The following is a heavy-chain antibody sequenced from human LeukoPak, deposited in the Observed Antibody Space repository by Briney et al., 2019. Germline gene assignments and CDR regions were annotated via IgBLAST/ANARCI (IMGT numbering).Heavy chain of an antibody. V-gene: IGHV4-31*03. CDR1: GGSISSGGYY. D-gene: IGHD3-22*01. CDR2: IYYSGST. CDR3: ARVTMIVSGAFDI. J-gene: IGHJ3*02. Sequence: PSETLSLTCTVSGGSISSGGYYWSWIRQHPGKGLEWIGYIYYSGSTYYNPSLKSRVTISVDTSKNQLSLKLSSVTAADTAVYYCARVTMIVSGAFDIWGQGTMVTVSS.